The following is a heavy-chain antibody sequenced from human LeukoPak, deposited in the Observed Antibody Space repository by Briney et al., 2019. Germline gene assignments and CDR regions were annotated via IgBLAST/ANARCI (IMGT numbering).Heavy chain of an antibody. D-gene: IGHD4-17*01. J-gene: IGHJ4*02. CDR1: GFTFSSYW. CDR3: ARPDYGDHRFDS. V-gene: IGHV3-74*01. Sequence: GGFLRLSCAASGFTFSSYWMHWVRQAPGKGLVWVSRINSDGSSIRYADSVKGRFTISRDNAKNTLYLQMNSLRAEDTAVYYCARPDYGDHRFDSWGQGTLVTVSS. CDR2: INSDGSSI.